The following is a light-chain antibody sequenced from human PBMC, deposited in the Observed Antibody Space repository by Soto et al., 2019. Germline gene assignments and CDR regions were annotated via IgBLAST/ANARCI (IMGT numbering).Light chain of an antibody. CDR3: SSFAGTNSFV. J-gene: IGLJ1*01. Sequence: QSALTQPASLSGSPGQSITISCTGTSSDIGAYDYVSWFQQHPGKAPKLMISEVNNRPSGVSNRFSGSKYDTTASLTVSGLQAEDEADYYCSSFAGTNSFVFGTGTKLTVL. V-gene: IGLV2-14*01. CDR2: EVN. CDR1: SSDIGAYDY.